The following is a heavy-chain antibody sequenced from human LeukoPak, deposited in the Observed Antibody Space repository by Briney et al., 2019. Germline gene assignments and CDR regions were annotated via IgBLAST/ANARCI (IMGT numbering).Heavy chain of an antibody. V-gene: IGHV1-18*01. J-gene: IGHJ3*02. Sequence: ASVKVSCKASGYNFIGYGITWVRQAPGQGLEWLGRISGYTGNTKFAQKFQGRVGMTRDTSTSTVYMELRSLRLDDTGVYYCARGWIAARGAFDIWGQGTMVTVSS. D-gene: IGHD6-13*01. CDR1: GYNFIGYG. CDR3: ARGWIAARGAFDI. CDR2: ISGYTGNT.